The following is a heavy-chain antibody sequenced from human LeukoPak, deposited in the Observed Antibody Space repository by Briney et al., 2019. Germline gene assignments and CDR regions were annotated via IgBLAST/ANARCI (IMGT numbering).Heavy chain of an antibody. CDR3: ARTDYGDYLSDY. D-gene: IGHD4-17*01. CDR2: MNPNSGNT. V-gene: IGHV1-8*03. Sequence: ASVKVSCKASGYTFTSYDINWVRQATGQGLEWMGWMNPNSGNTGYAQKFQGRVTITRNTSRSTAYMELSSLRSEDTAVYYCARTDYGDYLSDYWGQGTLVTVSS. J-gene: IGHJ4*02. CDR1: GYTFTSYD.